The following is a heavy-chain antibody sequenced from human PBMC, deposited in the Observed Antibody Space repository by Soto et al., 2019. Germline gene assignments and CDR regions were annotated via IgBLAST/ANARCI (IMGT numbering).Heavy chain of an antibody. CDR3: ARGAAADNYYYYGMDV. Sequence: GGSLRLSCAASGFTFSSYDMHWVRQATGKGLEWVSAIGTAGDTYYPGSVKGRFTISRENAKNSLYLQMNSLRAGDTAVYYCARGAAADNYYYYGMDVWGQGTTVTVSS. CDR1: GFTFSSYD. V-gene: IGHV3-13*04. D-gene: IGHD6-13*01. J-gene: IGHJ6*02. CDR2: IGTAGDT.